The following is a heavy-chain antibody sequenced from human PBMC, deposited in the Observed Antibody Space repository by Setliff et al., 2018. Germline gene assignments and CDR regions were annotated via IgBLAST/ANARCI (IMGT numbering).Heavy chain of an antibody. V-gene: IGHV4-59*01. Sequence: PSETLSLTCTVSGGSISSYYWSWIRQPPGKGLEWIGSIYYSGSTNYNPSLKSRVTISVDTSKNQFSLKLSSVTAADTAVYYCASSSGSYPGSNYYYYGMDVWGQGTTVTVSS. D-gene: IGHD1-26*01. CDR2: IYYSGST. CDR1: GGSISSYY. J-gene: IGHJ6*02. CDR3: ASSSGSYPGSNYYYYGMDV.